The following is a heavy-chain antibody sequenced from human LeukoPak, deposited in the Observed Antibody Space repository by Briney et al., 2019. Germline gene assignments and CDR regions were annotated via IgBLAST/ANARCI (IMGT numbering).Heavy chain of an antibody. CDR3: VIKTTKAIAVADYYFDY. Sequence: TGGSLRLSCSASGFTFSSYAMHWVRQAPGKGLEYVSAISSNGGSTYYADSVKGRFTISRDNSKNTLYLQMSSLSAEDTAVYYCVIKTTKAIAVADYYFDYWGQGTLVTVSS. V-gene: IGHV3-64D*09. D-gene: IGHD6-19*01. CDR2: ISSNGGST. J-gene: IGHJ4*02. CDR1: GFTFSSYA.